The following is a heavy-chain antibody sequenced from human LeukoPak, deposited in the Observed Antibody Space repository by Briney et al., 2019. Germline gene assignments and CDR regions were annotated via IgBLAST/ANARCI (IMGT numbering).Heavy chain of an antibody. Sequence: GGSLRLSCAASGFTFSDYGMHWVRQATGKGLEWVSAIGTAGDTYYTGSVKGRFTISRENAKNSLYLQMNSLRAGDTAVYYCARVAKERVGGVHYFDYWGQGTLVTVSS. CDR2: IGTAGDT. CDR1: GFTFSDYG. V-gene: IGHV3-13*01. J-gene: IGHJ4*02. D-gene: IGHD1-1*01. CDR3: ARVAKERVGGVHYFDY.